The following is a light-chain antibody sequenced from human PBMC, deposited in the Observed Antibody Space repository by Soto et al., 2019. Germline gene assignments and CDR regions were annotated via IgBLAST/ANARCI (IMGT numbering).Light chain of an antibody. V-gene: IGKV3-15*01. J-gene: IGKJ1*01. CDR3: QQYKDWPLP. Sequence: TVSAYIRERATLSCRASQRVSSNLTWYQQKPGQAPSLLIYAVFTMHSGIPSRFSGTGSGTEFTLTISSLQPEDFAHYYCQQYKDWPLPFGRGTKVDI. CDR2: AVF. CDR1: QRVSSN.